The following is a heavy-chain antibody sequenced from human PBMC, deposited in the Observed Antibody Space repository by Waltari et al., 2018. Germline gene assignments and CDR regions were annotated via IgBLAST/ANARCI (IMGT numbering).Heavy chain of an antibody. Sequence: QVQLVQSGAEVKKPGASVKVSCKASGYTFTSYGISWVRQAPGQGLEWMGWISAYNVNTNYAQKLQGRVTMPTDTSTSTASMGLRGLRSDETAVYYCARDLAVTSLDVWGKGPRSPSPQ. V-gene: IGHV1-18*01. CDR2: ISAYNVNT. CDR3: ARDLAVTSLDV. J-gene: IGHJ6*04. CDR1: GYTFTSYG. D-gene: IGHD4-17*01.